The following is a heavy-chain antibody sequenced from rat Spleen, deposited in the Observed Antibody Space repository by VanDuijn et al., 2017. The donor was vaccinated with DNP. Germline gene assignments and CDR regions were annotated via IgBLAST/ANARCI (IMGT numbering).Heavy chain of an antibody. CDR1: GYSITSGY. J-gene: IGHJ1*01. CDR3: ARGLNYGGYNYYWYFDF. V-gene: IGHV3-1*01. Sequence: QLQESGPGLVKPSQSLSLTCSVTGYSITSGYGWNWIRKFPGNKLEWMGYINYSGSTGFNPSLKSRISITRDTSKNQFFLRVNSVTTEDTATYYCARGLNYGGYNYYWYFDFWGPGTMVTVSS. CDR2: INYSGST. D-gene: IGHD1-11*01.